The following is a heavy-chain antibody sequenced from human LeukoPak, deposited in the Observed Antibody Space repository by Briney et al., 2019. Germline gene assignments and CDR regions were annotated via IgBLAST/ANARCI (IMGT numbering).Heavy chain of an antibody. CDR3: AKGMIVVVITGALDY. J-gene: IGHJ4*02. Sequence: PGGSLRLSCAASGFTFSSYAMSWVRQAPGKGLEWVSAISGSGGSTYYADSMKGRFTISRDNSKNTLYLQMNSLRAEDTAVYYCAKGMIVVVITGALDYWGQGTLVTVSS. V-gene: IGHV3-23*01. D-gene: IGHD3-22*01. CDR1: GFTFSSYA. CDR2: ISGSGGST.